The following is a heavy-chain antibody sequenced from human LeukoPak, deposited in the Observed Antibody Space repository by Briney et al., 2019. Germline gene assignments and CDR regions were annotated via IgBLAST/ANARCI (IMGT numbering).Heavy chain of an antibody. CDR3: TKDDSNDASGHYRQRFNY. CDR1: GFRFSGYD. V-gene: IGHV3-30*02. D-gene: IGHD3-22*01. J-gene: IGHJ4*02. Sequence: PGGSLRLSGAASGFRFSGYDMHSVRQAPGKGLEWVAIIGYDGSNKYYGDSVKGRFTISRDNSKNTLFLQMNSLRDEDTAVYYCTKDDSNDASGHYRQRFNYWGQGTLVTVSS. CDR2: IGYDGSNK.